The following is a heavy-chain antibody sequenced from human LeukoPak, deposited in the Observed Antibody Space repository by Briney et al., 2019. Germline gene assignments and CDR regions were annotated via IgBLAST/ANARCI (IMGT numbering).Heavy chain of an antibody. D-gene: IGHD3-3*01. J-gene: IGHJ4*02. V-gene: IGHV1-69*13. CDR1: GGTFSSYA. Sequence: GASVKVSCEASGGTFSSYAISWVRQAPGQGLEWMGGIIPIFGTANYTQKFQGRVTITADESTSTAYMELSSLRSEDTAVYYCARQDFWSGYYRYFDYWGQGTLVTVSS. CDR2: IIPIFGTA. CDR3: ARQDFWSGYYRYFDY.